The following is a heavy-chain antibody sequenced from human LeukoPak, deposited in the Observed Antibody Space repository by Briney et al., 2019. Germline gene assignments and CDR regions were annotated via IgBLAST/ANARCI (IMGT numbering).Heavy chain of an antibody. V-gene: IGHV4-34*01. J-gene: IGHJ6*04. D-gene: IGHD3-3*01. CDR2: INHSGST. Sequence: SETLSLTCAVYGGSFSGYYWSWIRQPPGKGLEWIGEINHSGSTNYNPSLKSRVTISVDTSKNQFSLKLSSVTAADTAVYYCARGYDFWSGPHHGMDVWGKGTTVTVSS. CDR1: GGSFSGYY. CDR3: ARGYDFWSGPHHGMDV.